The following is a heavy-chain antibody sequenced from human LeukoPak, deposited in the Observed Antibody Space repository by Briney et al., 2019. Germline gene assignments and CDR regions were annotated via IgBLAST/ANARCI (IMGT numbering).Heavy chain of an antibody. Sequence: PSDTLSLTCAVSGTSISSGNWWGWIRQPPGKGLEWIGYIYYSGNTHYNLSLKSRVTMSVDTSKNQFSLKLSSVTAADTAVYYCARLRYCSGGSCLSGAFDIWGQGTMVTVSS. CDR3: ARLRYCSGGSCLSGAFDI. V-gene: IGHV4-28*01. J-gene: IGHJ3*02. CDR1: GTSISSGNW. CDR2: IYYSGNT. D-gene: IGHD2-15*01.